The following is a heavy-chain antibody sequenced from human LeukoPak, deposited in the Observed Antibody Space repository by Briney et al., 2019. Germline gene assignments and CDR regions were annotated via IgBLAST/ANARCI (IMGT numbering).Heavy chain of an antibody. CDR2: IYYSGST. D-gene: IGHD4-17*01. J-gene: IGHJ4*02. CDR3: ARESTVTRPSFDY. V-gene: IGHV4-39*07. CDR1: GGSISSSSYY. Sequence: SETLSLTCTVSGGSISSSSYYWGWIRQPPGKGLEWIGSIYYSGSTYYNPSLKSRVTISVDTSKNLFSLKLNSVTAADTAVYYCARESTVTRPSFDYWGQGTLVTVSS.